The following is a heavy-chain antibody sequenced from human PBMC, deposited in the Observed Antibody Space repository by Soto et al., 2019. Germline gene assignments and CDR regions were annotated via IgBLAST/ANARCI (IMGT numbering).Heavy chain of an antibody. D-gene: IGHD2-21*02. CDR3: AKDSRIVVVTAPYDY. J-gene: IGHJ4*02. Sequence: QVQLVESGGGVVQPGRPRRPPVEASGLTLSGNGMHGVARAPGKGLGGVAVLSYDGINKNYADSLKGRFTISRDNSKNTLYLQMNSLRAEDTAVYYCAKDSRIVVVTAPYDYWGQGTLVTVSS. CDR2: LSYDGINK. V-gene: IGHV3-30*18. CDR1: GLTLSGNG.